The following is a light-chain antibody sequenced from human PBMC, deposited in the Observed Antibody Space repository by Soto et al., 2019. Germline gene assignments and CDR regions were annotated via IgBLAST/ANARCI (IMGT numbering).Light chain of an antibody. CDR3: QHYNSYSEA. J-gene: IGKJ1*01. CDR1: QSIIGY. V-gene: IGKV3-11*01. CDR2: DAS. Sequence: EIVLPQSPATLSLSPWEIAILSCRASQSIIGYIACYQQKPGQAPRLLIYDASNRAPGIPARFSGSGSGTEFTLTISSLQPDDFATYYCQHYNSYSEAFGQGTKVDI.